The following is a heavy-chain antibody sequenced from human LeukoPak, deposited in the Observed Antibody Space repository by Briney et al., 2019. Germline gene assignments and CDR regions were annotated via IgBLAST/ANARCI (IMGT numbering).Heavy chain of an antibody. CDR3: AREYSSGWYANFDY. D-gene: IGHD6-19*01. CDR2: IYHSGST. J-gene: IGHJ4*02. V-gene: IGHV4-38-2*02. CDR1: GYSISSGYY. Sequence: PSETLSLTCTVSGYSISSGYYWGWIRQPPGKGLEWIGSIYHSGSTYYNPSLKSRVTISVDTSKNQFSLKLSSVTAADTAVYYCAREYSSGWYANFDYWGQGTLVTVSS.